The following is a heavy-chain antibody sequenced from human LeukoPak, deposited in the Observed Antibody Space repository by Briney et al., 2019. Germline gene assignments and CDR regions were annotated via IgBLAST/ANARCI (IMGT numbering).Heavy chain of an antibody. V-gene: IGHV3-53*01. Sequence: GGSLRLSCAVSGFTVSGNYMSWIRQAPGKGLEWVSLIYSDDTTLYADSVKGRFTISRDISKNTLYLQMSSLRAEDKAVYYCARRAGGYSHPYDYWGQGVLVTVSS. D-gene: IGHD4-23*01. CDR1: GFTVSGNY. CDR2: IYSDDTT. J-gene: IGHJ4*02. CDR3: ARRAGGYSHPYDY.